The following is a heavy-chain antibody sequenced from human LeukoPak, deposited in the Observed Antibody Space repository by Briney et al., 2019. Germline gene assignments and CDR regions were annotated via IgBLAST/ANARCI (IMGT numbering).Heavy chain of an antibody. D-gene: IGHD6-19*01. J-gene: IGHJ2*01. Sequence: GGSLRLSCAASGVTVSRNYMSCVRQAPGQGLEWVSVIYSGGNTYYADSVKGRFTIARDNSKNTLYLQMNNLRAEDTAVYYCARDYSSGHPEGYFDLWGRGTLVTVSS. CDR1: GVTVSRNY. CDR2: IYSGGNT. V-gene: IGHV3-66*01. CDR3: ARDYSSGHPEGYFDL.